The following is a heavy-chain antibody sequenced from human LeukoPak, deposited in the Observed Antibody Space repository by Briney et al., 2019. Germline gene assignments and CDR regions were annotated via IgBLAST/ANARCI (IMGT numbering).Heavy chain of an antibody. V-gene: IGHV3-30*18. D-gene: IGHD3-10*01. Sequence: PGRSLRLSCAASGFTVSSYGMHWVRQAPGKGLEWVALISLDGSNKDYAESVKGRFTISRDSSKNTLYLQMNSLRAEDTAVYYCAKDGEVSWFGPESYWGQGTLVAVSS. J-gene: IGHJ4*02. CDR3: AKDGEVSWFGPESY. CDR1: GFTVSSYG. CDR2: ISLDGSNK.